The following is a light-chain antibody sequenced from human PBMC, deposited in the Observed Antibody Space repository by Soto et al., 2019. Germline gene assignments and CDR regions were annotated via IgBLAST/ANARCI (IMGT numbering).Light chain of an antibody. V-gene: IGLV2-23*01. CDR3: CSYAGSSTLV. J-gene: IGLJ2*01. Sequence: QSVLTQPASVSGSPGQSITISCTGTSSDVGKYNLVSWYQQHPGKAPKLMLYAGSTRPSGVSDRFSGSMSGNTASLTISGLQAEDEAHYYCCSYAGSSTLVFGGGTKVTVL. CDR2: AGS. CDR1: SSDVGKYNL.